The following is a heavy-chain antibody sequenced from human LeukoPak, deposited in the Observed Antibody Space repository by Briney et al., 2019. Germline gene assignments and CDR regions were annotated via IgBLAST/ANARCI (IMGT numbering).Heavy chain of an antibody. CDR3: ARHIGGGIEDMDV. V-gene: IGHV4-59*08. Sequence: SGTLSLTCIVSVGSIGTYYWSWIRQSPGKGLEWIGYIYVTGSTRYNPYLQSRVTISVDTSRNQFFLKMSSVTATDTAVYYCARHIGGGIEDMDVWGTGTKVTASS. J-gene: IGHJ6*03. D-gene: IGHD3-16*02. CDR1: VGSIGTYY. CDR2: IYVTGST.